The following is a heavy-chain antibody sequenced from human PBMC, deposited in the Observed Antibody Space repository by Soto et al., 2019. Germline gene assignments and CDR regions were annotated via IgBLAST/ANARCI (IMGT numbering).Heavy chain of an antibody. J-gene: IGHJ4*02. CDR3: AKDRRTAMAAYYFDY. CDR1: GFTFSSYA. D-gene: IGHD5-18*01. V-gene: IGHV3-23*01. CDR2: ISGSGGST. Sequence: GGSLRLSCAASGFTFSSYAMSWVRQAPGKGPEWVSAISGSGGSTYYADSVKGRFTISRDNSKNTLYLQMNSLRAEDTAVYYCAKDRRTAMAAYYFDYWGQGTLVTVSS.